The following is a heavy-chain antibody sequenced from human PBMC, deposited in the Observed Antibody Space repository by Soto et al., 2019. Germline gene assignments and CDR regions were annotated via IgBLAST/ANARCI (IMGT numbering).Heavy chain of an antibody. CDR2: ISAYNGNT. CDR3: ARHEQLVRYYYYMDV. Sequence: ASVKVSCKASGYTFTSYGISWVRQAPGQGLEWMGWISAYNGNTNYAQKLQGRVTMTTDTSTSTAYMELRSLRSDDTAVYYCARHEQLVRYYYYMDVWGKGTTVTVSS. CDR1: GYTFTSYG. V-gene: IGHV1-18*01. D-gene: IGHD6-13*01. J-gene: IGHJ6*03.